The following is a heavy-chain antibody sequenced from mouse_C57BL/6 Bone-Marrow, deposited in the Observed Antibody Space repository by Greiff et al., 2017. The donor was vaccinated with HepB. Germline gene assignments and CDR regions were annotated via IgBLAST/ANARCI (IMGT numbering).Heavy chain of an antibody. CDR2: INPNNGGT. J-gene: IGHJ3*01. V-gene: IGHV1-22*01. CDR3: ARWNYYGSSYVAWFAY. Sequence: EVKLEESGPELVKPGASVKMSCKASGYTFTDYNMHWVKQSHGKSLEWIGYINPNNGGTSYNQKFKGKATLTVNKSSSTAYMALRSLTSEDSAVYYCARWNYYGSSYVAWFAYWGQGTLVTVSA. CDR1: GYTFTDYN. D-gene: IGHD1-1*01.